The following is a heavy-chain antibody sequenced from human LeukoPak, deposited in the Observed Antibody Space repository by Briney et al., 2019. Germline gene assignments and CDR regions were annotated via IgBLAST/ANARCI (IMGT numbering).Heavy chain of an antibody. D-gene: IGHD6-19*01. CDR2: IYYSGST. Sequence: SETPSLTCTVSGGSISSSSYYWGWIRQPPGKGLEWIGSIYYSGSTYYNPSLKSRVTISVDTSKNQFSLKLSSVTAADTAVYYCARHLSAVAPDYWGQGTLVTVSS. CDR1: GGSISSSSYY. V-gene: IGHV4-39*01. J-gene: IGHJ4*02. CDR3: ARHLSAVAPDY.